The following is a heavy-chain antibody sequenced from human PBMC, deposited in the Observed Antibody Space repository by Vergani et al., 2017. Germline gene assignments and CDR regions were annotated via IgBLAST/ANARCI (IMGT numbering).Heavy chain of an antibody. CDR1: GASVNPYY. CDR2: VSFRGDT. J-gene: IGHJ4*02. V-gene: IGHV4-59*02. CDR3: ARSRIYYGAGSPDY. Sequence: QVKLQESGPGLVKPSETLSLTCTVSGASVNPYYWSWIRQPPGKGLEWMGYVSFRGDTLYDPSVKGRMTISLNTSSNQFSLYLTSVTAADTAVYYFARSRIYYGAGSPDYWGQGTLVTVSS. D-gene: IGHD3-10*01.